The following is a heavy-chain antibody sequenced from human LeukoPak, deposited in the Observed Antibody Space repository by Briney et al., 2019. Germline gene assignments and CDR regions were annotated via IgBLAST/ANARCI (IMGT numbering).Heavy chain of an antibody. D-gene: IGHD5-18*01. CDR1: GYTFTSYG. V-gene: IGHV1-69*06. CDR3: ARSYGGQVWLSY. CDR2: IIPIFGTA. Sequence: GASVKVSCKASGYTFTSYGISWVRQAPGQGLEWMGGIIPIFGTANYAQIFQGRATITADKSTSTAYMELTSLRSEDTAVYYCARSYGGQVWLSYWGQGTLVTVSS. J-gene: IGHJ4*02.